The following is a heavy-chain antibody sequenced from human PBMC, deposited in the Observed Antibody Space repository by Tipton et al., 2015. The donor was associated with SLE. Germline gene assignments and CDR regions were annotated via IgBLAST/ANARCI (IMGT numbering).Heavy chain of an antibody. CDR3: ARAIAAAGVEYFDY. D-gene: IGHD6-13*01. CDR2: ISYDGSNK. J-gene: IGHJ4*02. CDR1: GFTFSSYA. V-gene: IGHV3-30*04. Sequence: SLRLSCAASGFTFSSYAMHWVRQAPGKGLEWVAVISYDGSNKYYADSVKGRFTISRDNSKNTLYLQMNSLRAEDTAVYYCARAIAAAGVEYFDYWGQGTLVTVSS.